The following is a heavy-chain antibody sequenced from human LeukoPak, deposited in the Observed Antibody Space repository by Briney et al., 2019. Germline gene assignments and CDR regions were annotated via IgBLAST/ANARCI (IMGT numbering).Heavy chain of an antibody. CDR1: GGSISSYY. J-gene: IGHJ3*02. CDR2: IYYSGST. V-gene: IGHV4-59*01. D-gene: IGHD1-26*01. Sequence: PSETLSLTCTVSGGSISSYYWSWIRQPPGKGLEWIGYIYYSGSTNYNPSLKSRVTISVDTSKNQFSLKLSSVTAADTAVYYCARTSGSYYPNAFDIWGQGTMVTVSS. CDR3: ARTSGSYYPNAFDI.